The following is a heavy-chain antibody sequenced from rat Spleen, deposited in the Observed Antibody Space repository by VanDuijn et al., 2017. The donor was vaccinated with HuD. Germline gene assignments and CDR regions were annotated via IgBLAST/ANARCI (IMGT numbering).Heavy chain of an antibody. CDR3: TTARNVPSYWYFDF. V-gene: IGHV5-27*01. J-gene: IGHJ1*01. Sequence: EVQLVESGGGLVQPGRSLKLSCTTSGFTLSNYYMAWVRQAPTKGLEWVAYINTGGGITYYRDSVKGRFTVSGDNAKSTLYLQMDSLRSEDTATYYCTTARNVPSYWYFDFWGPGTMVTVSS. D-gene: IGHD1-12*01. CDR1: GFTLSNYY. CDR2: INTGGGIT.